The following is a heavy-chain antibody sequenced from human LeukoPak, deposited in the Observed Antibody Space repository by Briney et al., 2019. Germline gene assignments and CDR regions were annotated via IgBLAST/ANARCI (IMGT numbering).Heavy chain of an antibody. Sequence: GGSLRLSCAASGSTFSSYWMHWVRQAPGKGLVWVSRINSDGSSTSYADSVKGRFTISRDNAKNTLYLQMNSLRAEDTAVYYCARDRRRGIAAAGIIDYWGQGTLVTVSS. D-gene: IGHD6-13*01. V-gene: IGHV3-74*01. CDR3: ARDRRRGIAAAGIIDY. CDR1: GSTFSSYW. J-gene: IGHJ4*02. CDR2: INSDGSST.